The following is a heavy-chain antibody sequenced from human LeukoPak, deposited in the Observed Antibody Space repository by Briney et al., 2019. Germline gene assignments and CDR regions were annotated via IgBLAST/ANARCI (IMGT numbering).Heavy chain of an antibody. V-gene: IGHV4-59*01. D-gene: IGHD3-3*01. CDR2: IYYSGST. CDR1: GGSISSYC. Sequence: PSETLSLTCTVSGGSISSYCWSWIRQPPGKGLDWIGYIYYSGSTNYNPSLKSRVTISLDTSKNQFSLKLSSVTAADTAVYYCTRARYWFDPWGQGTLVTVSS. CDR3: TRARYWFDP. J-gene: IGHJ5*02.